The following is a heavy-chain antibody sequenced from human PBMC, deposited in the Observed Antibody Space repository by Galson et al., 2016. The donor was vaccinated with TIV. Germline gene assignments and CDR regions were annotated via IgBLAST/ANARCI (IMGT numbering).Heavy chain of an antibody. V-gene: IGHV3-30-3*01. J-gene: IGHJ6*03. CDR2: VSYEGSKQ. CDR1: GFIFNDHV. CDR3: AKGPYNYYYMDV. Sequence: SLRLSCAASGFIFNDHVMHWVRQAPGKGLVWVALVSYEGSKQLYAGSAQGRFTISRDNSKNMVFLQMNSLRPEDTAVYYCAKGPYNYYYMDVWGKGTTVTVSS.